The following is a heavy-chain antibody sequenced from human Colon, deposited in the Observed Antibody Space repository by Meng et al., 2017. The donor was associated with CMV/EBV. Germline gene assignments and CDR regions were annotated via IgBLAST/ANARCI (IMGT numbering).Heavy chain of an antibody. D-gene: IGHD5-18*01. CDR1: GDSINSNTYN. CDR2: VYYTEGT. Sequence: QLKPQESVPGLGKASETLSLTCTVSGDSINSNTYNWGWIRQPPGKGLEWIGNVYYTEGTYYNPSLKSRVTISIDTSMNQFSLKLSSVTAADTAIYYCVRGGTAMVAHFDYWGQGALVTVSS. J-gene: IGHJ4*02. CDR3: VRGGTAMVAHFDY. V-gene: IGHV4-39*07.